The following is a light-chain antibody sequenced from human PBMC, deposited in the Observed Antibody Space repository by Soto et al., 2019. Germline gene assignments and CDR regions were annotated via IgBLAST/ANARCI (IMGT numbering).Light chain of an antibody. Sequence: IQMTQSPSTVSASVGDSVTISCRASQPVNTFLAWYQQKPGGAPKVVIFDASNLGSGVPSRFSGSGFGTEFTLSITSLQPDDFATYYCQQYKNYSYSFGQGTKVEIK. J-gene: IGKJ2*03. CDR1: QPVNTF. CDR2: DAS. V-gene: IGKV1-5*01. CDR3: QQYKNYSYS.